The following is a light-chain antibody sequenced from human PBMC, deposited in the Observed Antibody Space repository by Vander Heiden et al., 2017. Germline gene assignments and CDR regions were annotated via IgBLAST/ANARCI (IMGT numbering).Light chain of an antibody. J-gene: IGKJ4*01. CDR3: QQLNSYLPLT. Sequence: DIQLTQSPSSLSASVGDRVTITCRASQGISSYLAWYQQKPGKAPKLLIYAASTVQSGVPSRFSGSGSGTEFTLTISSLQPEDFATYYCQQLNSYLPLTFGGGTKVEIK. V-gene: IGKV1-9*01. CDR2: AAS. CDR1: QGISSY.